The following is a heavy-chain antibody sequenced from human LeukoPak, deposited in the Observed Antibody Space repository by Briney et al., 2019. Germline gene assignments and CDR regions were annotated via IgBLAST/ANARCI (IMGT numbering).Heavy chain of an antibody. CDR3: ARDESVVVVAAGWFDP. D-gene: IGHD2-15*01. CDR1: GYTFTGYY. CDR2: INPNSGGT. V-gene: IGHV1-2*02. J-gene: IGHJ5*02. Sequence: ASVKVSCKASGYTFTGYYMHWVRQAPGQGLEWMGWINPNSGGTNYAQKFQGRVTMTRDTSISTAYMELSRLRSDDTAVYYCARDESVVVVAAGWFDPWGQGTLVTVSS.